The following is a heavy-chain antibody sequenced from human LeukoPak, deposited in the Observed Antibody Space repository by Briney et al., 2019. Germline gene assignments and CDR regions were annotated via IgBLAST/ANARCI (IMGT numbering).Heavy chain of an antibody. J-gene: IGHJ4*02. D-gene: IGHD6-19*01. CDR1: GFRFDDYG. CDR3: ARGGSTGWYSFDY. Sequence: GGSLRLSCVASGFRFDDYGMSWVRQAPGKGLEWVSGINWNGGSTGYADSVKGRFTISRDNAKNSLYLRMNSLRAEDTALYYCARGGSTGWYSFDYWVQGTLVTVSS. V-gene: IGHV3-20*04. CDR2: INWNGGST.